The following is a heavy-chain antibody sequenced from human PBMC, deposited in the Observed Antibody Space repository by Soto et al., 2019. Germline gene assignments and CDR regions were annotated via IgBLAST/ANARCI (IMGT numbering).Heavy chain of an antibody. J-gene: IGHJ4*02. CDR2: IIPIFGTA. CDR3: ARSFAYSHPLTN. V-gene: IGHV1-69*01. CDR1: GGTFSSYA. Sequence: QVQLVQSGAEVKKPGSSVKVSCKASGGTFSSYAISWVRQAPGQGLEWMGGIIPIFGTANYAQKFQGRVTITADESTSTDYMELSSLRSEATAVYYCARSFAYSHPLTNWGQGTLVTVSS. D-gene: IGHD4-4*01.